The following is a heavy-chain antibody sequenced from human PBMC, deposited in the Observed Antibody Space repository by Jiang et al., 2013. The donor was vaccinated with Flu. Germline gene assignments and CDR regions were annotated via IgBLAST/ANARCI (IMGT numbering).Heavy chain of an antibody. CDR2: IDPSDSYT. CDR3: ARHPDNWNYHNWFDP. J-gene: IGHJ5*02. D-gene: IGHD1-7*01. CDR1: GYSFTSYW. V-gene: IGHV5-10-1*03. Sequence: QLVESGAEVKKPGESLRISCKGSGYSFTSYWISWVRQMPGKGLEWMGRIDPSDSYTNYSPSFQGHVTISADKSISTAYLQWSSLKASDTAMYYCARHPDNWNYHNWFDPWGQGTLVTVSS.